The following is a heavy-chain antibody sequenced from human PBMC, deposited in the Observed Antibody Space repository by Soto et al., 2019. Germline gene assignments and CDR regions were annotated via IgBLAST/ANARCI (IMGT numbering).Heavy chain of an antibody. CDR1: GGTFSSYS. J-gene: IGHJ6*02. V-gene: IGHV1-69*01. CDR2: IIPILNTA. Sequence: QVHLVQSGAEVKKPGSSVRVSCKTSGGTFSSYSFTWVRQAPGQGLEWMGEIIPILNTANFAQKFQSRVTITADEPTSTVYMDLSSLSRDVTAVYYCARVDYDSTYGFYYYGLDVWGQGTTVTVSS. D-gene: IGHD3-10*01. CDR3: ARVDYDSTYGFYYYGLDV.